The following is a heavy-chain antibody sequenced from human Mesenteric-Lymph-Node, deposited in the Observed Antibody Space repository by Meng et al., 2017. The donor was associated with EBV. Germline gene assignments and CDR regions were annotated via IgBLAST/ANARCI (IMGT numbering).Heavy chain of an antibody. CDR2: IYHFGSP. CDR1: GGSVSSGGYS. J-gene: IGHJ4*02. CDR3: ARRGIAEGFDF. Sequence: QLQRPDSCSGLVKPSQTLSLTCAVPGGSVSSGGYSWSWIRPPPGKGLEWIGYIYHFGSPNYNPSLKSRVTISVDRSKNQFSLNLTSMTAADTAVYYCARRGIAEGFDFWGQGTLVTVSS. V-gene: IGHV4-30-2*01.